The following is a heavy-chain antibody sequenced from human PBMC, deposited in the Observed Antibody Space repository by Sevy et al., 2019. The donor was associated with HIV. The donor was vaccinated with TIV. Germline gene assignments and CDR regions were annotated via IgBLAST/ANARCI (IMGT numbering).Heavy chain of an antibody. CDR3: AKDIGCGWGQGCYYSGMDV. D-gene: IGHD2-21*01. V-gene: IGHV3-43*01. Sequence: GGSLRLSCTASGFTFDDYTMHWVRQAPGKGLEWVSLISWDGGSTYYADSVKGRFTISRDNSKNSLYLQMNSLRTEDTALYYCAKDIGCGWGQGCYYSGMDVWGQGTTVTVSS. CDR2: ISWDGGST. CDR1: GFTFDDYT. J-gene: IGHJ6*02.